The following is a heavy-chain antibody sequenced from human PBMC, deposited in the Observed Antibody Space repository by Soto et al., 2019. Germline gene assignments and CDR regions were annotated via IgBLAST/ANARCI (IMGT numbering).Heavy chain of an antibody. CDR1: GGSISSSSYY. V-gene: IGHV4-39*01. CDR3: ARLHGYCISTSCYGYYGMDV. J-gene: IGHJ6*02. D-gene: IGHD2-2*01. CDR2: ISYSGST. Sequence: PSETLSLTCTVSGGSISSSSYYWGWIRQPPGKGLEWIGSISYSGSTYYNPSLKSRVTMSVDTSKNQFSLKLSSVTAADTAVYYCARLHGYCISTSCYGYYGMDVWGQGTTVTVPS.